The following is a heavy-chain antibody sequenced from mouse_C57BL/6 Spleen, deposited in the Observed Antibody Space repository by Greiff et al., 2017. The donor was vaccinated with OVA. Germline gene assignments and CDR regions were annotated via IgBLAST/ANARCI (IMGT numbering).Heavy chain of an antibody. J-gene: IGHJ3*01. CDR1: GYTFTDYY. Sequence: EVQLRQSGPELVKPGASVKISCKASGYTFTDYYMNWVKQSHGKSLEWIGDINPNNGGTSYNQKFKGKATLTVDKSSSTAYMELRSLTSEDSAVYYCARGGNWDWFAYWGQGTLVTVSA. CDR3: ARGGNWDWFAY. D-gene: IGHD4-1*01. V-gene: IGHV1-26*01. CDR2: INPNNGGT.